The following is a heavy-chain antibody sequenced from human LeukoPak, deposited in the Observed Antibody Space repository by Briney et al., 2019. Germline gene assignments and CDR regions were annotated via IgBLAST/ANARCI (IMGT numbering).Heavy chain of an antibody. CDR3: ARHRKYSSGWYGDAFDI. D-gene: IGHD6-19*01. V-gene: IGHV4-39*01. CDR1: GGSISSSSYY. J-gene: IGHJ3*02. CDR2: INHSGST. Sequence: SETLSLTCIVSGGSISSSSYYWGWIRQPPGKGLEWIGEINHSGSTNYNPSLKSRVTISVDTSKNQFSLKLSSVTAADTAVYYCARHRKYSSGWYGDAFDIWGQGTMVTVSS.